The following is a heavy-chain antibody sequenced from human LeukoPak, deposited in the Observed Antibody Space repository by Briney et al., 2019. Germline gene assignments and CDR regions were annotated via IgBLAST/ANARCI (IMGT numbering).Heavy chain of an antibody. CDR3: TTDAATIAAAGTGPH. CDR1: GFTFSKAW. CDR2: IKSKTDGGTR. Sequence: PGGSLRLSCAASGFTFSKAWMTWVRQAPGKGLEWVGRIKSKTDGGTRDYAAPVRGRFTISRDDSKTTLYLQMNNLRTEDTAVYYCTTDAATIAAAGTGPHWGQGTLVTVSS. J-gene: IGHJ4*02. D-gene: IGHD6-13*01. V-gene: IGHV3-15*01.